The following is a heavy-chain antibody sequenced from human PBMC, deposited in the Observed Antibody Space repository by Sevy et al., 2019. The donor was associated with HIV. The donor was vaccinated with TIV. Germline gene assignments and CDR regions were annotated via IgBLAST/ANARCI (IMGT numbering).Heavy chain of an antibody. CDR1: GFSFRDYA. Sequence: GGSLRLSSVASGFSFRDYALHWVRQGPGKGLEWVAVVSFDGGNKYYPDSVKGRFTVSRDNSKNTLFLQMDSLRGEDTAVYYCARGPYSSGLRFDYWGQGTLVTVSS. D-gene: IGHD6-19*01. J-gene: IGHJ4*02. CDR3: ARGPYSSGLRFDY. V-gene: IGHV3-30*04. CDR2: VSFDGGNK.